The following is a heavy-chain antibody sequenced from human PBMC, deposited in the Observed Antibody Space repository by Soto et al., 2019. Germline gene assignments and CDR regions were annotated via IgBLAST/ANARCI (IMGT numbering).Heavy chain of an antibody. Sequence: SEALSLTCTVSGGSISTDYWTWIRQPPGKGLEWIGYIYNSGSTKYNPSLKSRVTTSVDTSTKEFSLRMSSVTAADTAVYYCARGSNFYDTRGFLDYWGQGALVTVSS. CDR1: GGSISTDY. D-gene: IGHD3-22*01. V-gene: IGHV4-59*01. J-gene: IGHJ4*02. CDR2: IYNSGST. CDR3: ARGSNFYDTRGFLDY.